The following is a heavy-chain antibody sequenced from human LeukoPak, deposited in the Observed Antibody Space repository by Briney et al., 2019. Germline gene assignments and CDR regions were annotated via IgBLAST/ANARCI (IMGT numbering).Heavy chain of an antibody. V-gene: IGHV4-30-4*08. Sequence: SETLSLTCTVSGGSISSGDYYWSWIRQPPGKGLEWIGYIYYSGSTYYNPSLKSRVTISVDTSKNQFSLKLSSVTAADTAVYYCARPTRVVPAAIGVMDVWGKGTTVTVSS. J-gene: IGHJ6*04. CDR1: GGSISSGDYY. D-gene: IGHD2-2*01. CDR2: IYYSGST. CDR3: ARPTRVVPAAIGVMDV.